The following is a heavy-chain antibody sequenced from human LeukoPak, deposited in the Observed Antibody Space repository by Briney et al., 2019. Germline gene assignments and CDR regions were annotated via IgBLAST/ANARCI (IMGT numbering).Heavy chain of an antibody. V-gene: IGHV3-11*05. D-gene: IGHD1-26*01. CDR1: GFTLSDYH. CDR2: ISSRNTYT. Sequence: GGSQRLSCAASGFTLSDYHMSWIRQAPGKGLEWVSYISSRNTYTKYADSVKGRLTISRDNAKNSLYLQMNSLRVEDTAVYYCARGYDRELDNWGRGTLVTVSS. CDR3: ARGYDRELDN. J-gene: IGHJ4*02.